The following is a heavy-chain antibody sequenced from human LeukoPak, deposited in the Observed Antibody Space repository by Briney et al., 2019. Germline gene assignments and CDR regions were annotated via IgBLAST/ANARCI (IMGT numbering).Heavy chain of an antibody. J-gene: IGHJ4*02. V-gene: IGHV4-59*08. CDR1: GGSINSHY. CDR3: ARHVLLWFGELLSFDY. Sequence: PSETLSLTCTVSGGSINSHYWSWVRQPPGKGLVWIGYISYSGNTNYNPSLKSRVTISVDTSKNQFSLKLSSVTAADTAVYYCARHVLLWFGELLSFDYWGQGTLVTVSS. D-gene: IGHD3-10*01. CDR2: ISYSGNT.